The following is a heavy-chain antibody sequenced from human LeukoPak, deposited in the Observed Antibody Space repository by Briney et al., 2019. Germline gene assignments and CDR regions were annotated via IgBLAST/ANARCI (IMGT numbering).Heavy chain of an antibody. CDR3: ARSAPYYDFWSGPDY. CDR1: GGTFSSYA. CDR2: IIPILGIA. V-gene: IGHV1-69*04. D-gene: IGHD3-3*01. J-gene: IGHJ4*02. Sequence: GASVKVSCKASGGTFSSYAISWVRQAPGQGLEWMGRIIPILGIANYAQKLQGRVTMITDTSTSTAYMELRSLRSDDTAVYYCARSAPYYDFWSGPDYWGQGTLVTVSS.